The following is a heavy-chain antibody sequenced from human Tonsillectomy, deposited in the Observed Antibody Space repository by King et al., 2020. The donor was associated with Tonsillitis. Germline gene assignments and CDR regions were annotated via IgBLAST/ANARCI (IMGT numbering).Heavy chain of an antibody. D-gene: IGHD2-15*01. Sequence: QLQESGPGLVKPSETLSLTCTVSGGSISSYYWSWIRQPPGKGLEWIGYIYYSGSTNYNPSLKSRVTISVDTSKNQFSLKLSSVTAADTAVYYCARQPRYCSGGSCSHYYFDYWGQGTLVTVSS. CDR3: ARQPRYCSGGSCSHYYFDY. CDR2: IYYSGST. J-gene: IGHJ4*02. V-gene: IGHV4-59*01. CDR1: GGSISSYY.